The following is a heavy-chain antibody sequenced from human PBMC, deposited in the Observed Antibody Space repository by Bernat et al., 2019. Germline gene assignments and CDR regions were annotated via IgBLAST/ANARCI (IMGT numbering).Heavy chain of an antibody. D-gene: IGHD3-22*01. CDR3: ARSNGGSGYPGRIDY. Sequence: QLQLQESGPGLVKPSETLSLTCTVSGGSISSSSYYWGWIRQPPGKGLEWIGSIYYSGSTYYNPSLKSRVTISVDTSKNQFSLKLSSVTAADTAVYYGARSNGGSGYPGRIDYWGQGTLVTVSS. CDR2: IYYSGST. J-gene: IGHJ4*02. V-gene: IGHV4-39*01. CDR1: GGSISSSSYY.